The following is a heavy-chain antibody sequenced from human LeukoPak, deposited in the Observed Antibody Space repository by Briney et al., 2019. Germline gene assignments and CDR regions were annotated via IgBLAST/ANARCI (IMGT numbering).Heavy chain of an antibody. CDR2: ISGSGGST. CDR3: AKDRTAAVFQH. Sequence: GGSLRLSCAASGFTFSSYGMHWVRQAPGKGLEWVSAISGSGGSTYYADSVKGRFTISRDNSKNTLYLQMNSLRAEDTAVYYCAKDRTAAVFQHWGQGTLVTVSS. CDR1: GFTFSSYG. J-gene: IGHJ1*01. D-gene: IGHD6-13*01. V-gene: IGHV3-23*01.